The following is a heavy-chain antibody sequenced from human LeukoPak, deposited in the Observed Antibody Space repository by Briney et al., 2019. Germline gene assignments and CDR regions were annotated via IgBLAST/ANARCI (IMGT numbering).Heavy chain of an antibody. Sequence: RASVKVSCKASGYTFTSYYMHWVRQAPGQGLEWMGIINPSGGSTSYAQKFQGRVTMTRDMSTSTVYMELSSLRSEDTAVYYCARTHYYDSSGDNWFDPWGQGTLVTVSS. V-gene: IGHV1-46*01. J-gene: IGHJ5*02. D-gene: IGHD3-22*01. CDR2: INPSGGST. CDR1: GYTFTSYY. CDR3: ARTHYYDSSGDNWFDP.